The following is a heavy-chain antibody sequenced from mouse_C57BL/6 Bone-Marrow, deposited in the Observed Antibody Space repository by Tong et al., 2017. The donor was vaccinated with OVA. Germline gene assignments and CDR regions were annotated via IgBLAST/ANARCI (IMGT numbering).Heavy chain of an antibody. CDR3: ARRGFDY. V-gene: IGHV5-2*01. CDR1: EYEFPSHD. J-gene: IGHJ2*01. Sequence: EVQLVESGGGLVQPGESLKLSCESNEYEFPSHDMSWVRKTPEKRLELVAAINSDGGSTYYPDTMERRFIISRDNTKKSRYMQMSSLRSEYAGLYYGARRGFDYWGQGTTLTVSS. CDR2: INSDGGST.